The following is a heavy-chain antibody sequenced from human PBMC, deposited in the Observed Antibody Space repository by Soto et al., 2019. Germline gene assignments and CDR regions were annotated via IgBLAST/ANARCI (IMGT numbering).Heavy chain of an antibody. CDR1: GFSLAADGVG. Sequence: QITLKESGPTVVKPTQTLTLTCTFSGFSLAADGVGVGWIRQPPGKALEWLALIYWDDDTRYSPTLKTRLTISKDICKSLVVLTLTDMDPVDAGTYFCVHHVTGGSFDVWGQGSRVTVS. CDR3: VHHVTGGSFDV. CDR2: IYWDDDT. D-gene: IGHD2-15*01. V-gene: IGHV2-5*02. J-gene: IGHJ3*01.